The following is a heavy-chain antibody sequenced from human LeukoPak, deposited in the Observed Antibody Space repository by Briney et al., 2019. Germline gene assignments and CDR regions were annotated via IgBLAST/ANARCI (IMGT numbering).Heavy chain of an antibody. CDR2: IYDRGGT. CDR3: ARHLGWSYDY. V-gene: IGHV4-59*08. Sequence: PSETLSLTCTAFGGSISGYYRSWIRQPPGKGLEWVGYIYDRGGTKYNPSLKSRVTISIDTSKHQFSLNLSSVTAADTAVYYCARHLGWSYDYWGQGTLVTVSS. CDR1: GGSISGYY. D-gene: IGHD6-19*01. J-gene: IGHJ4*02.